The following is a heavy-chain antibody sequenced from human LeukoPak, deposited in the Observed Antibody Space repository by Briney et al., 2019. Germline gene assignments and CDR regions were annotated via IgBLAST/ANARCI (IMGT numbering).Heavy chain of an antibody. CDR2: ISAYNGNT. Sequence: GASVKVSCKASGYTFTSYDINWVRQAPGQGLEWMGWISAYNGNTNYAQKLQGRVTMTTDTSTSTAYMELRSLRSDDTAVYYCARGVGGLIVVVTADGGYYFDYWGQGTLVTVSS. D-gene: IGHD2-21*02. CDR1: GYTFTSYD. CDR3: ARGVGGLIVVVTADGGYYFDY. J-gene: IGHJ4*02. V-gene: IGHV1-18*01.